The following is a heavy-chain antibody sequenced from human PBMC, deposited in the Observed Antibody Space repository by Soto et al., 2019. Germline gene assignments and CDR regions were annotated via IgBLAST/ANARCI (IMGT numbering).Heavy chain of an antibody. V-gene: IGHV4-59*01. CDR1: GGSISSYY. CDR3: ARVPYYYDSSGYIWWFDP. D-gene: IGHD3-22*01. CDR2: IYYSGST. J-gene: IGHJ5*02. Sequence: SETLSLTCTVSGGSISSYYWSWIRQPPGKGLEWIGYIYYSGSTNYNPSLKSRVTISVDTSKNQFSLKLSSVTAADTAVYYCARVPYYYDSSGYIWWFDPWGQGTLVTVSS.